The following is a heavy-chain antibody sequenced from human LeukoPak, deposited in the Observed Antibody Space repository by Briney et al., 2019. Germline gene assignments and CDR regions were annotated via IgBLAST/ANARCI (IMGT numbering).Heavy chain of an antibody. CDR2: INPNSGGT. CDR1: GYTFTGYY. D-gene: IGHD3-22*01. CDR3: AREAWNYYDSSGPDAFDI. Sequence: GASVKVSCKASGYTFTGYYMHWVRQAPGQGLEWMGWINPNSGGTNYAQKFQGRVTMTRDTSISTAYMELSRLRSDDTAVYYCAREAWNYYDSSGPDAFDIWGQGTMVTVSS. J-gene: IGHJ3*02. V-gene: IGHV1-2*02.